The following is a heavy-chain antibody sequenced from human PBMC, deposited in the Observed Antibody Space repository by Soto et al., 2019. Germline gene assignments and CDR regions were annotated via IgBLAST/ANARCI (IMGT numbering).Heavy chain of an antibody. CDR2: MNPNSGGT. CDR1: GFTFIGYY. D-gene: IGHD3-10*01. J-gene: IGHJ6*02. Sequence: QAQLGQSGAEVKKPGASVKVSCKASGFTFIGYYIHWVRQAPGQGLEWMGWMNPNSGGTNYAQNFLDSVTMNRETSIYAAYVELTRLGLDDSAVDYCAKWSDYYGTRREFGMDVWGRGTTVIVSS. CDR3: AKWSDYYGTRREFGMDV. V-gene: IGHV1-2*02.